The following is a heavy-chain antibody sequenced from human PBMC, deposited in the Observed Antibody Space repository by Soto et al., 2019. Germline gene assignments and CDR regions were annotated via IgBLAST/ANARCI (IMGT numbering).Heavy chain of an antibody. CDR3: AIIPTFMVRTPRDN. J-gene: IGHJ4*02. CDR2: VNAENGDT. D-gene: IGHD2-21*01. Sequence: ASVKVSCKASGYTFTTYAIHWVRQAPGQRLEWMGWVNAENGDTKYSQKFQGRVTITVDTSATTAYMEMNDLRVEDTAVYYCAIIPTFMVRTPRDNWGQGTAVTVSS. V-gene: IGHV1-3*01. CDR1: GYTFTTYA.